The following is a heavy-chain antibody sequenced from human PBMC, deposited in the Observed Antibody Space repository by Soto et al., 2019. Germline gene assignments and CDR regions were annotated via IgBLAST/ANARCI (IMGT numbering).Heavy chain of an antibody. J-gene: IGHJ3*02. Sequence: ASVKVSCKASGYTFTSYAIHWVRQAPGQRLEWMGWINPANGNTRYSQKFQGRVTFTSDTSATTAYMELSSLRSEDTAVYYCVKDHLEGRITMIVGDAFDIWGQGTMVTVSS. CDR1: GYTFTSYA. CDR3: VKDHLEGRITMIVGDAFDI. V-gene: IGHV1-3*01. CDR2: INPANGNT. D-gene: IGHD3-22*01.